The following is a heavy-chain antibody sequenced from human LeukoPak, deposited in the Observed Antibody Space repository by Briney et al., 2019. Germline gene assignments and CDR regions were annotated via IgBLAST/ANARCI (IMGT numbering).Heavy chain of an antibody. CDR1: GFTFSSYS. CDR3: ARSRKVVPSPYYFDY. CDR2: ISSSSSYI. V-gene: IGHV3-21*01. Sequence: GGSLRLSCAASGFTFSSYSMNWVRQAPGKGLEWVSSISSSSSYIYYADSVKGRFAISRDNAKNSLYLQMNSLRAEDTAVYYCARSRKVVPSPYYFDYWGQGTLVTVSS. J-gene: IGHJ4*02. D-gene: IGHD2-15*01.